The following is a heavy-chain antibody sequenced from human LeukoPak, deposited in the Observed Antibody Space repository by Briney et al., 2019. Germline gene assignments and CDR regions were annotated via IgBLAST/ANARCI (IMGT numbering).Heavy chain of an antibody. CDR3: VRDGDYESGNDLDH. CDR2: IYSSGST. J-gene: IGHJ4*02. D-gene: IGHD3-10*01. Sequence: KPSETLSLTCAVSGGSISSYYWSWIRQPAGKGLEWIGRIYSSGSTNYNPSLESRVTMSVDTSKNQFSLRLRSVTAADTAVYHCVRDGDYESGNDLDHWGQGTLVTVSS. V-gene: IGHV4-4*07. CDR1: GGSISSYY.